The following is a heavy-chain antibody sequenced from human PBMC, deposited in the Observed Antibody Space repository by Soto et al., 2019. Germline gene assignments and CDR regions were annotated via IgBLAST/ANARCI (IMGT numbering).Heavy chain of an antibody. CDR1: GYTFTSYG. D-gene: IGHD5-18*01. CDR2: ISAYNGNT. V-gene: IGHV1-18*01. Sequence: ASVKVSCMASGYTFTSYGISWVRQAPGQGLEWMGWISAYNGNTNYAQKIQGRVTMTTDTSTSTAYMELRSLRSDDTAVYYCAKDVIGIQLWSPEYYFDFWGQGTLVTVSS. J-gene: IGHJ4*02. CDR3: AKDVIGIQLWSPEYYFDF.